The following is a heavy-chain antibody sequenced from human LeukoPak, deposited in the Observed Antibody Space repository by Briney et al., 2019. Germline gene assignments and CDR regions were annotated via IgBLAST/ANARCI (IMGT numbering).Heavy chain of an antibody. CDR3: VRDMSGVVAASTEEY. D-gene: IGHD2-15*01. Sequence: SETLSLTCTVSGGSVSSYYWSWIRQPPGKGLEWIGYMYYSGSTNYNPSLKSRVTISIDTSKNQFSLKLNSVTAADTAVYYCVRDMSGVVAASTEEYWGQGTLVTVSS. CDR1: GGSVSSYY. J-gene: IGHJ4*02. CDR2: MYYSGST. V-gene: IGHV4-59*02.